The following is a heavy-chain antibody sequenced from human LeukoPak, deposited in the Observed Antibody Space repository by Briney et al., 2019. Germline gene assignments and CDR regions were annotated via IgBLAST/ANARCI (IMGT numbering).Heavy chain of an antibody. CDR1: GGSFSGYH. Sequence: ASETLSLTCTVYGGSFSGYHWSWIRQPPGKGLEWIGYIYSNEATQYKPSLKSRVTISADTSKNQFSLKLTSVSAADTAIYYCARRNDFDIWGQGTMVTVSS. V-gene: IGHV4-4*08. CDR3: ARRNDFDI. J-gene: IGHJ3*02. CDR2: IYSNEAT.